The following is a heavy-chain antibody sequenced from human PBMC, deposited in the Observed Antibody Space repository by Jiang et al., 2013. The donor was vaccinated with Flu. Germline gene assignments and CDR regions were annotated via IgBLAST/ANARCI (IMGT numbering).Heavy chain of an antibody. CDR1: GDRVSSNSAA. CDR2: TYYRSKWYS. CDR3: ARDQDDYGSGSYYNGDAFDI. Sequence: QTLSLTCAISGDRVSSNSAAWNWIRQSPSRGLEWLGRTYYRSKWYSDYAESVKSRITINPETSKNEFSLQLNSVTPEDTAIYYCARDQDDYGSGSYYNGDAFDIWGQGTMVTVSS. D-gene: IGHD3-10*01. V-gene: IGHV6-1*01. J-gene: IGHJ3*02.